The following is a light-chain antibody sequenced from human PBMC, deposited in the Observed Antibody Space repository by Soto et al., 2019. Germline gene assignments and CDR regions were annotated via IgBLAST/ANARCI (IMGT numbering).Light chain of an antibody. CDR2: KAS. Sequence: DIQMTQSPSTLSASVGDRVTITCRASQSISSWLAWYQQKPGKAPKLVIYKASSLESGVPSRFSGSGSGTEFTLTISSLQPDDFATYDCQQYHSYPITFGQGTRLEIK. V-gene: IGKV1-5*03. CDR1: QSISSW. J-gene: IGKJ5*01. CDR3: QQYHSYPIT.